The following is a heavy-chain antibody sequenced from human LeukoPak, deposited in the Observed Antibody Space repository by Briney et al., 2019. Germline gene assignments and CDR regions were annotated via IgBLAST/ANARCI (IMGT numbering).Heavy chain of an antibody. CDR3: TRLGSSGWYNWFDP. CDR1: GFTFSGSA. CDR2: IRTKANSYST. J-gene: IGHJ5*02. V-gene: IGHV3-73*01. Sequence: GGSLRLSCAASGFTFSGSAMHWVRQAAGKGREWVGRIRTKANSYSTPYASSLKRRFTISTDDSKTTAYLQMNSLKTEDTAVYYCTRLGSSGWYNWFDPWGQGTLVTVSS. D-gene: IGHD6-19*01.